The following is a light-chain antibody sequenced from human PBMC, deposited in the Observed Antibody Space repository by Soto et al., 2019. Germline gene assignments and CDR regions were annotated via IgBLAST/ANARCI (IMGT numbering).Light chain of an antibody. Sequence: IVMTQSPATLSVSPGDRVTLSCRASQSVSSDLAWYQQRPGQAPRLLIYGASTRATGIPARFSGTGSGTEFTLTISSLQSEDFAVYYCQQCGSSPWTFGQGTKVDI. CDR3: QQCGSSPWT. CDR1: QSVSSD. CDR2: GAS. V-gene: IGKV3-15*01. J-gene: IGKJ1*01.